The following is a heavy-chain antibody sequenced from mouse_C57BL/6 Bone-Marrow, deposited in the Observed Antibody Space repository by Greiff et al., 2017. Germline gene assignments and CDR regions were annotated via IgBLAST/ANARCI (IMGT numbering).Heavy chain of an antibody. J-gene: IGHJ2*01. D-gene: IGHD1-1*01. CDR1: GYTFTDYE. V-gene: IGHV1-15*01. CDR2: IDPETGGT. Sequence: VQLQQSGAELVRPGASVTLSCKASGYTFTDYELHWVKQTPVHGLEWIGAIDPETGGTAYNQKFKGKAILTADKSSSTAYMELRRLTAEDSAVYYCTNYYGSSYPYYFDYWGKGTTLTVSS. CDR3: TNYYGSSYPYYFDY.